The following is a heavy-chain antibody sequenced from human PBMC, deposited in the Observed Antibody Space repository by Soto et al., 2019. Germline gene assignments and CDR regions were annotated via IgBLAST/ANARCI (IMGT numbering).Heavy chain of an antibody. CDR1: GFTFSSYA. D-gene: IGHD2-2*01. Sequence: GGSLRLSCAASGFTFSSYAMHWVRQAPGKGLEWVAVISYDGSNKYYADSVKGRFTISRDNSKNTLYLQMNSLRAEDTAVYYCAREWEYCSSTSCYGSNYYYYGMDVWGQGTTVTVSS. CDR2: ISYDGSNK. J-gene: IGHJ6*02. V-gene: IGHV3-30-3*01. CDR3: AREWEYCSSTSCYGSNYYYYGMDV.